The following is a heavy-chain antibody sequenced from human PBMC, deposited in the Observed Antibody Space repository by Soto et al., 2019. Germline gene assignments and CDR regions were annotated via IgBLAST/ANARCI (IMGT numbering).Heavy chain of an antibody. D-gene: IGHD6-13*01. CDR3: ARARSAAAGLFDS. Sequence: EVQMVESGGGLIQPGGSLRLSCAASGFTVSNNYMTWVRQAPGKGLEWVSAVYSGSSTYYADSVKGRFTISRDNSKNTLYLQMNSLRADDTAVYYCARARSAAAGLFDSWGQGTLVTVSS. CDR1: GFTVSNNY. V-gene: IGHV3-53*01. J-gene: IGHJ4*02. CDR2: VYSGSST.